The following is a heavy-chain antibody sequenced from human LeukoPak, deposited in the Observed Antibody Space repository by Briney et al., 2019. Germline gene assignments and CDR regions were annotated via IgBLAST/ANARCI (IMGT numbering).Heavy chain of an antibody. Sequence: PGGSLRLSCAASGFTFSSYSMNWVRQAPGRGPEWVSSISSSSSYIYYADSVKGRFTISRDNAKNSLYLQMNSLRAEDTAVYYCARDPDIRGSSGYRPYNWFDPWGQGTLVTVSS. J-gene: IGHJ5*02. CDR1: GFTFSSYS. V-gene: IGHV3-21*01. CDR3: ARDPDIRGSSGYRPYNWFDP. D-gene: IGHD3-22*01. CDR2: ISSSSSYI.